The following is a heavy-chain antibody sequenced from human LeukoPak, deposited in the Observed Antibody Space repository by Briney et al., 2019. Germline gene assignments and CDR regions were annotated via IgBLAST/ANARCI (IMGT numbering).Heavy chain of an antibody. Sequence: PGGSLRLSCAASGFTFSSYAMHWVRQAPGKGLEWVAVISYDGSNKYYADSVKGRFTISRDNSKNTLYLQMNSLRAEDTAVYYCAREAVNIVLIGAFDIWGQGTMVTVSS. J-gene: IGHJ3*02. CDR2: ISYDGSNK. V-gene: IGHV3-30-3*01. CDR3: AREAVNIVLIGAFDI. CDR1: GFTFSSYA. D-gene: IGHD2-8*01.